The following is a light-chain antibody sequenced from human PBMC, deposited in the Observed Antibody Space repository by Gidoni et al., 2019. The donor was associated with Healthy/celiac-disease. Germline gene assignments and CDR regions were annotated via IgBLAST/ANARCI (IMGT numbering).Light chain of an antibody. V-gene: IGKV3D-15*01. Sequence: EIVMTQSPATLSVSPGERATLACRASQSVRSNLAWYQQTPGQAPRLLIYGASTRATGIPARFSGSGSVTEFPLTISSLQSEDFAVYSCKAGSTFGPVTKVDIK. J-gene: IGKJ3*01. CDR2: GAS. CDR3: KAGST. CDR1: QSVRSN.